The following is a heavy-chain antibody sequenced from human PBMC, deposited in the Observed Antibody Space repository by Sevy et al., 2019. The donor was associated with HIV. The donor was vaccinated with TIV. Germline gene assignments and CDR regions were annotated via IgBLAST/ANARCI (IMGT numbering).Heavy chain of an antibody. CDR3: AIDMRNYSGQYFDY. D-gene: IGHD4-4*01. CDR1: GFTFSDYY. J-gene: IGHJ4*02. Sequence: GGSLRLSCAASGFTFSDYYITWIRQAPGKALEWLSDISSGTTYTKYADSVKDRFAISRDNAKNSLYLQMDFLRVEDAAVYYCAIDMRNYSGQYFDYWGQGILVTVSS. V-gene: IGHV3-11*05. CDR2: ISSGTTYT.